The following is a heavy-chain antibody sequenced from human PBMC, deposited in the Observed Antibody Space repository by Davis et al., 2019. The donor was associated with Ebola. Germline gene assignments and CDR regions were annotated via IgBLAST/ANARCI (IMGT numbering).Heavy chain of an antibody. CDR2: ISSSSSYI. D-gene: IGHD3-16*01. V-gene: IGHV3-11*06. Sequence: PGGSLRLSCAASGFTFSDYYMSWIRQAPGKGLEWVSYISSSSSYIYYADSVKGRFTISRDNSKNTMYLQMNSLRAEDTVMYYCARGTDYSRDFRFDYWGRGTLVTVSS. CDR1: GFTFSDYY. J-gene: IGHJ4*02. CDR3: ARGTDYSRDFRFDY.